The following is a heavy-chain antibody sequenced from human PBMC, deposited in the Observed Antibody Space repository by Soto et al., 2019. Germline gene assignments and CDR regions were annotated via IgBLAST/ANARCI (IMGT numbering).Heavy chain of an antibody. V-gene: IGHV1-46*01. CDR2: INPSGGST. D-gene: IGHD3-3*01. CDR3: ATDLVWDQGLYFDY. CDR1: GYTFTSYY. Sequence: APVKVSCKASGYTFTSYYMYWVLQAPGQGLEWMGIINPSGGSTSYAQKFQGRVTMTEDTSTDTAYMELSSLRSEDTAVYYCATDLVWDQGLYFDYWGQGTLVTVSS. J-gene: IGHJ4*02.